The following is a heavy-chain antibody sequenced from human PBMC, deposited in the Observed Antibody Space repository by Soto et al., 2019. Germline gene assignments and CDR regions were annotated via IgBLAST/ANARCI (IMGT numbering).Heavy chain of an antibody. CDR1: GFTFSSYA. D-gene: IGHD5-18*01. CDR3: AKGSRGYSYGQFNWFDP. V-gene: IGHV3-23*01. CDR2: ISGSGGST. J-gene: IGHJ5*02. Sequence: EVQLLEAGGGLVQPGGSLRLSCAASGFTFSSYAMSWVRQAPGKGLEWVSAISGSGGSTYYADSVKGRFTISRDNSKNTLYLQMNSLRAEDTAVYYCAKGSRGYSYGQFNWFDPWGQGTLVTVSS.